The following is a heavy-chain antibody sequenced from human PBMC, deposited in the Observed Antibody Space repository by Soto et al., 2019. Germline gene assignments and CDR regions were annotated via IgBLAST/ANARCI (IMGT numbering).Heavy chain of an antibody. V-gene: IGHV3-33*01. J-gene: IGHJ5*02. CDR1: GFTFSSYG. Sequence: GGSLRLSCAASGFTFSSYGMHWVRQAPGKGLEWVAVIWYDGSNKYYADSVKGRFTISRDNSKNTLYLQMNSLRAEDTAVYYCARDRKRFGELLHHSNWFDPWGQGTLVTVSS. CDR2: IWYDGSNK. D-gene: IGHD3-10*01. CDR3: ARDRKRFGELLHHSNWFDP.